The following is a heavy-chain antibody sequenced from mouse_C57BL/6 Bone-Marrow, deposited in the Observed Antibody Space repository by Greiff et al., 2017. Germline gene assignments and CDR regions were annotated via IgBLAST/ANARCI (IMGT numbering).Heavy chain of an antibody. Sequence: VQLQQSGPELVKPGASVKISCKASGYSFTGYYMNWVKQSPEKSLEWIGEINPSTGGTTYNQKFKAKATLTVDQSSSTAYMQLKSLTSEASAVYYCASLLPDWGQGTTLTVSS. CDR1: GYSFTGYY. CDR3: ASLLPD. D-gene: IGHD1-1*01. CDR2: INPSTGGT. V-gene: IGHV1-42*01. J-gene: IGHJ2*01.